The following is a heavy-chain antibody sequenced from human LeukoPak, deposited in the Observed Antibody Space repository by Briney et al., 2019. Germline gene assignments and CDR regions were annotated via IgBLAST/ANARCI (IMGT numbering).Heavy chain of an antibody. V-gene: IGHV3-48*02. CDR2: ISSSSTI. J-gene: IGHJ4*02. D-gene: IGHD1-1*01. CDR3: ARDRRETLNFHFGY. CDR1: GFTFSSYS. Sequence: PGGSLRLSCAASGFTFSSYSMNWVRQAPGKGPEWVSYISSSSTIYYADSVKGRFTISRDNAKNSLYLQMNSLRDEDTAVYYCARDRRETLNFHFGYWGQGTLVTVSS.